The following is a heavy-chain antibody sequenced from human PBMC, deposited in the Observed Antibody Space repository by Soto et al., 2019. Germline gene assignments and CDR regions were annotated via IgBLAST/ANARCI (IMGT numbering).Heavy chain of an antibody. CDR3: AREGWVNDGSGSYKTSYYFDY. CDR1: GYTFTSYG. CDR2: ISAYNGNT. D-gene: IGHD3-10*01. J-gene: IGHJ4*02. V-gene: IGHV1-18*01. Sequence: ASVKVSCKASGYTFTSYGISWVRQAPGQGLEWMGWISAYNGNTNYAQKLQGRVTMTTDTSTSTAYMELRSLRSDDTAVYYCAREGWVNDGSGSYKTSYYFDYWGQGTLVTVSS.